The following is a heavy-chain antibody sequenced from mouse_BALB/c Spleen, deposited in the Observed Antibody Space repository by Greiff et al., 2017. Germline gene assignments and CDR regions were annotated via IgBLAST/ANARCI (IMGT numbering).Heavy chain of an antibody. CDR2: ISSGGGST. V-gene: IGHV5-12-1*01. CDR3: ARQNYGDYAMDY. Sequence: EVKLMESGGGLVKPGGSLKLSCAASGFAFSSYDMSWVRQTPEKRLEWVAYISSGGGSTYYPDTVKGRFTISRDNAKNTLYLQMSSLKSEDTAMYYCARQNYGDYAMDYWGQGTSVTVSS. CDR1: GFAFSSYD. J-gene: IGHJ4*01. D-gene: IGHD1-1*01.